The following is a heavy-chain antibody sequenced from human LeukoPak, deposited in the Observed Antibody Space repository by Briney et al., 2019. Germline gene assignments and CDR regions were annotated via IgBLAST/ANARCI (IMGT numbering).Heavy chain of an antibody. CDR3: AVVLRGYDGYMDV. CDR2: IYTGDTT. D-gene: IGHD5-12*01. V-gene: IGHV3-53*01. Sequence: PRGSLRLSCAASGFTLSSNYMSWVRQAPGKGLEWVSGIYTGDTTYYADSVKGRFTISRDNSKNNLYLQMNSLRAEDTAVYYCAVVLRGYDGYMDVWGKGTTVTVSS. J-gene: IGHJ6*03. CDR1: GFTLSSNY.